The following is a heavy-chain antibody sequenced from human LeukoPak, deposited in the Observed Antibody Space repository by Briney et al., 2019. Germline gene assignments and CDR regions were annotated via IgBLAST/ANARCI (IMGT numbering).Heavy chain of an antibody. CDR1: GYTFTDYY. D-gene: IGHD3-3*01. V-gene: IGHV1-2*02. J-gene: IGHJ6*03. CDR2: INPNSGDT. CDR3: ARGLFSGYDFWSGYPHYYYYYYMDV. Sequence: ASVKVSCKASGYTFTDYYMHWVRQTPGQGLEWMGWINPNSGDTNYAQKFQGRVTMTRDTSISTAYMELSRLRSDDTAVYYCARGLFSGYDFWSGYPHYYYYYYMDVWGKGTTVTVSS.